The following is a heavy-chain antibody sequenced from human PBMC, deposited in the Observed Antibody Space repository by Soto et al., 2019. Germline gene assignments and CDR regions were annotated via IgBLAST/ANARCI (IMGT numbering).Heavy chain of an antibody. J-gene: IGHJ4*02. CDR3: ARAPWNGLVPAARKFYY. CDR2: ISAYNGNT. Sequence: QVQLVQSGAEVKKPGASVKVSCKASGYTFTSYGISWVRQAPGQGLEWMGWISAYNGNTNYAQKLQGRVTLTTDTSTSTAYLELRSLRSDDKAVYYCARAPWNGLVPAARKFYYLGQGTLVTVSS. D-gene: IGHD2-2*01. CDR1: GYTFTSYG. V-gene: IGHV1-18*01.